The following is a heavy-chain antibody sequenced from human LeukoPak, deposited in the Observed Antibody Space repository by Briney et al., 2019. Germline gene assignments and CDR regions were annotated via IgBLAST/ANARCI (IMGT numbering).Heavy chain of an antibody. Sequence: PSETLSLTCTVSGGSMSSHYWTWIRQPPGKGLEWIGYIYNTGDTNSNPSLKSRVTMSLDTSKNQFSLKLTSVTDADTAVYYCVQLKLGSWGQGTLVTVSS. CDR3: VQLKLGS. V-gene: IGHV4-59*11. J-gene: IGHJ5*02. D-gene: IGHD7-27*01. CDR2: IYNTGDT. CDR1: GGSMSSHY.